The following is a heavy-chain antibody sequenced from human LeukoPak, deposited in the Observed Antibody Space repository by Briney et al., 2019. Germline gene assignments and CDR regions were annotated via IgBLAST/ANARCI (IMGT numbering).Heavy chain of an antibody. CDR2: IKGEGSEK. D-gene: IGHD6-19*01. J-gene: IGHJ4*02. CDR3: ARDRWQWLSDY. CDR1: GFTFSSYW. V-gene: IGHV3-7*01. Sequence: PGGSLRLSCAASGFTFSSYWMSWVRQSPGKGLEWVANIKGEGSEKHYADSVKGRFTISRDNAKNSIYLHMDSLRVEDTTVYYCARDRWQWLSDYWGQGTLVTVSS.